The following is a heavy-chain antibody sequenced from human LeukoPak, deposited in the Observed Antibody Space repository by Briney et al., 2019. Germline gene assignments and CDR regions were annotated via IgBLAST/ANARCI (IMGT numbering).Heavy chain of an antibody. V-gene: IGHV3-13*01. CDR3: VREERGYHYAYCGY. CDR1: GFTLGSHD. D-gene: IGHD5-18*01. Sequence: PGGSLRLSCTASGFTLGSHDMHWVRQTPGKGLEWVAAVSSGFFAFFADSVQGRCTVPRQHARHRLYLQINSQRAGDRAVYYCVREERGYHYAYCGYWGQGTLVTVSS. J-gene: IGHJ4*02. CDR2: VSSGFFA.